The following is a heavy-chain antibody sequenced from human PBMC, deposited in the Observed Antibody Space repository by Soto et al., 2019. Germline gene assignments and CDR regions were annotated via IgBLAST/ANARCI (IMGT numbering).Heavy chain of an antibody. CDR1: GGTFSSYA. D-gene: IGHD3-3*01. V-gene: IGHV1-69*01. CDR3: ARGGRLLEWLFGAFDI. J-gene: IGHJ3*02. Sequence: QVQLVQSGAEVKKPGSSVKVSCKASGGTFSSYAISWVRQAPGQGLEWMGGIIPIFGTANYAQKFQGRVTITADESTSTAYMELSSLRSEDTAVYYCARGGRLLEWLFGAFDIWGQGTMVTVSS. CDR2: IIPIFGTA.